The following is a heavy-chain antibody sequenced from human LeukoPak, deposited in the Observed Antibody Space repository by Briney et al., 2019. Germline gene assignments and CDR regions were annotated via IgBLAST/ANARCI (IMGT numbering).Heavy chain of an antibody. CDR3: ARSYYYETSGYYY. CDR1: GFTVSSNY. V-gene: IGHV3-53*01. Sequence: GGSLRLSCAASGFTVSSNYMSWVRQAPGKGLEWVSVIYSGGDTYYADSVKGRFTISRDFSNNILYLQMNSLRAEDTAVYYCARSYYYETSGYYYWGQGTLVTVSS. D-gene: IGHD3-22*01. CDR2: IYSGGDT. J-gene: IGHJ4*02.